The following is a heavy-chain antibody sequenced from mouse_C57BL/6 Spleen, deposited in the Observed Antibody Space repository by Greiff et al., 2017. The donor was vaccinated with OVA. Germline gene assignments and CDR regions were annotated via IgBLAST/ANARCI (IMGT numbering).Heavy chain of an antibody. CDR2: INPSSGYT. V-gene: IGHV1-4*01. J-gene: IGHJ3*01. CDR3: ARRDDGYPFGY. CDR1: GYTFTSYT. D-gene: IGHD2-3*01. Sequence: QVQLKQSGAELARPGASVKMSCKASGYTFTSYTMHWVKQRPGQGLEWIGYINPSSGYTKYNQKFKDKATLTADKSSSTAYMQLSSLTSEDSAVYYCARRDDGYPFGYWGQGTLVTVSA.